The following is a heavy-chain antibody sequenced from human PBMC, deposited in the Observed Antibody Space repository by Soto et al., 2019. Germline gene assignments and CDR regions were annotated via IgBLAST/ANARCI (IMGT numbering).Heavy chain of an antibody. CDR2: IWYDGSNK. J-gene: IGHJ6*02. D-gene: IGHD3-3*01. CDR3: ARDTFGDPYYYYYGMDV. Sequence: GGSLRLSCAASGFTFSSYGMHWVRQAPGKGLEWVAVIWYDGSNKYYADSVKGRFTISRDNSKNTLYLQMNSLRAEDTAVYYCARDTFGDPYYYYYGMDVWGQGTTVTVSS. CDR1: GFTFSSYG. V-gene: IGHV3-33*01.